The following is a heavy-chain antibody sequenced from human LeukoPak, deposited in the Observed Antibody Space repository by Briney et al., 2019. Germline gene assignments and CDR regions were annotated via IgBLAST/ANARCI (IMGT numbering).Heavy chain of an antibody. CDR2: INPNSGGT. Sequence: GASVKVSCKASGYTFTSYYTHWVRQAPGQGLEWMGWINPNSGGTNYAQKFQGRVTMTRDTSISTAYMELSRLRSDDTAVYYCARVLVGATTASSAFDIWGQGTMVTVSS. V-gene: IGHV1-2*02. D-gene: IGHD1-26*01. J-gene: IGHJ3*02. CDR3: ARVLVGATTASSAFDI. CDR1: GYTFTSYY.